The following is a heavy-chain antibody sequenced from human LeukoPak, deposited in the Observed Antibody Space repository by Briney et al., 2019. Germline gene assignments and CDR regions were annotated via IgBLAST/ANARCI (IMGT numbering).Heavy chain of an antibody. V-gene: IGHV3-23*01. CDR3: AKLSAAATSYYFDY. J-gene: IGHJ4*02. D-gene: IGHD6-13*01. CDR1: GFTFSSYA. CDR2: ISGSGGST. Sequence: GGSLRLSCAASGFTFSSYAMSWVRQAPGKGLEWVSAISGSGGSTYYADSVKGRFTISRDNSKNTLYLQMNSLRAEDTAVYCCAKLSAAATSYYFDYWGQGTLVTVSS.